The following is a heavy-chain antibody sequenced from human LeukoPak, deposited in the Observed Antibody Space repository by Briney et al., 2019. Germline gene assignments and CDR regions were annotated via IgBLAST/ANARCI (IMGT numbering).Heavy chain of an antibody. D-gene: IGHD6-6*01. Sequence: GRSLRLSCAASGFTFSSYAMHWVRQAPGKGLEWVAVISYEGSNKYYADSVKGRFTISRDNSKNTLYLQMNSLRAEDTAVYYCARARIYSSSSGLGSGFAFDIWGQGTMVTVSS. CDR2: ISYEGSNK. J-gene: IGHJ3*02. V-gene: IGHV3-30-3*01. CDR3: ARARIYSSSSGLGSGFAFDI. CDR1: GFTFSSYA.